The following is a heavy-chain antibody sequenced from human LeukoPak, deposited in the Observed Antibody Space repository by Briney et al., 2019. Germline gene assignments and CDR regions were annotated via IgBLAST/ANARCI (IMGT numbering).Heavy chain of an antibody. CDR2: IDSSSYNI. CDR1: GFTFSIYS. V-gene: IGHV3-21*01. Sequence: PGGSLRLSCAASGFTFSIYSMNWVRQAPGKGLGWVSSIDSSSYNIYYADSVKGRFTISRDNAQSSVFLQMNSLRAEDTAVYYCARDLAYYYDRNYDWGQGTLVTVSS. J-gene: IGHJ4*02. D-gene: IGHD3-22*01. CDR3: ARDLAYYYDRNYD.